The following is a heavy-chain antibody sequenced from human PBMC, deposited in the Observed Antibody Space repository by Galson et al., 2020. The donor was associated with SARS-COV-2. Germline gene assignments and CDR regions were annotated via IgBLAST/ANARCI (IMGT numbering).Heavy chain of an antibody. CDR1: GYDLTVHG. CDR3: ARERGTGVGRLMIQEFFNV. D-gene: IGHD3-16*01. Sequence: ASVKVSCKASGYDLTVHGITWVRQAPGQGLEWLGWISGHNSDTIYAEKYQDRVTLTIDTSTRTAYMELRSLRHDDTAVYYCARERGTGVGRLMIQEFFNVWGRGTLVTVSS. CDR2: ISGHNSDT. V-gene: IGHV1-18*01. J-gene: IGHJ2*01.